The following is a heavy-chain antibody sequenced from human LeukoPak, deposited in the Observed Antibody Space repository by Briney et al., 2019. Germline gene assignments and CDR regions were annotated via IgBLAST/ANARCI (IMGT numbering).Heavy chain of an antibody. CDR3: ARDYDFWSGYLDY. J-gene: IGHJ4*02. V-gene: IGHV3-7*05. CDR1: GFTFSSYA. CDR2: IKQDGSEK. D-gene: IGHD3-3*01. Sequence: PGGSLRLSCAASGFTFSSYAMSWVRQAPGKGLEWVANIKQDGSEKYYVDSVKGRFSISRDNAKNSLYLQMNSLRAEDTAVYYCARDYDFWSGYLDYWGQGTLVTVSS.